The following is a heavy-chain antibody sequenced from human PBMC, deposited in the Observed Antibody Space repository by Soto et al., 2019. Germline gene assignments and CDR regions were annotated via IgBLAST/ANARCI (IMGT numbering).Heavy chain of an antibody. CDR3: AKDRVVVVASYGMDV. V-gene: IGHV3-23*01. J-gene: IGHJ6*02. Sequence: EVQLLESGGGLVQPGGSLRLSCAASGFTFSSYAMSWVRQAPGKGLEWVSAISGSGGSTYYADSVKGRFTISRDNSKNTLYLQMNSLRAEDTAVYYCAKDRVVVVASYGMDVWGQGTTVTVPS. CDR2: ISGSGGST. CDR1: GFTFSSYA. D-gene: IGHD2-15*01.